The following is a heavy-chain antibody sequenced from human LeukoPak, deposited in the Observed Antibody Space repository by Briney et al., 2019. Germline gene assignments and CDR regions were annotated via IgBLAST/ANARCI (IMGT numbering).Heavy chain of an antibody. CDR2: IYYSGST. V-gene: IGHV4-59*01. CDR1: GGSISSYY. D-gene: IGHD1-26*01. J-gene: IGHJ4*02. Sequence: SETLSLTCTVSGGSISSYYWSWIRQSPGKGLEWIGYIYYSGSTNYNPSLKSRVTISVDTSKNQFSLQLSSVTAADTAVYYCARWYSGSDSTHGMPHYFDYWGQGTLVTVSS. CDR3: ARWYSGSDSTHGMPHYFDY.